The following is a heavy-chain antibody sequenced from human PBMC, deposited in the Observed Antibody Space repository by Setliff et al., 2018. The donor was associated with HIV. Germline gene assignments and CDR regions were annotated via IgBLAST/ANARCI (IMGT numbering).Heavy chain of an antibody. CDR1: GYSLTSGYY. J-gene: IGHJ1*01. Sequence: KPSESLSLICGVSGYSLTSGYYWGWIRLPPGKGLERIGSIHDSGRTYYNPSLKSRVTISVDTSKNQFSLNLSSVTAADTAVYYCARDPKYSYKYFQYWGPGTLVTVSS. CDR2: IHDSGRT. CDR3: ARDPKYSYKYFQY. D-gene: IGHD1-1*01. V-gene: IGHV4-38-2*02.